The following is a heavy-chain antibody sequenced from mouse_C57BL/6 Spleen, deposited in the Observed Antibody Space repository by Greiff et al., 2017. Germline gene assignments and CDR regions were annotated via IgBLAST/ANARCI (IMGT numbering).Heavy chain of an antibody. CDR3: ARHAFYSNYAMDY. CDR2: ISNGGGST. V-gene: IGHV5-12*01. CDR1: GFTFSDYY. J-gene: IGHJ4*01. D-gene: IGHD2-5*01. Sequence: EVHLVESGGGLVRPGGSLKLSCAASGFTFSDYYMYWVRQTPEKRLEWVAYISNGGGSTYYPDTVKGRFTISRDNAKNTLYLQMSRLKSEDTAMYYCARHAFYSNYAMDYWGQGTSVTVSS.